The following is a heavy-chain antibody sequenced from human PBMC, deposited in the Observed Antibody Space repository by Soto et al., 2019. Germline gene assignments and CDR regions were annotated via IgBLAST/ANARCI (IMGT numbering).Heavy chain of an antibody. D-gene: IGHD3-22*01. V-gene: IGHV3-30-3*01. CDR2: ISYDGSNK. CDR1: GFTFSSYA. CDR3: ARDRGEAYYYDSSGYLGGSDAFDI. Sequence: RRLSCAASGFTFSSYAMDWVRQAPGKGLEWVAVISYDGSNKYYADSVKGRFTISRDNSKNTPYLQMNSLRTEDTAVYYCARDRGEAYYYDSSGYLGGSDAFDIWGQGTMVTVSS. J-gene: IGHJ3*02.